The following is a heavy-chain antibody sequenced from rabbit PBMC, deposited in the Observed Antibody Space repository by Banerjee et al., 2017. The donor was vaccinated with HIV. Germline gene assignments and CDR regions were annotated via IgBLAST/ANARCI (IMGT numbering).Heavy chain of an antibody. CDR2: IYAGSSGRT. CDR1: GFSFSSSYW. V-gene: IGHV1S45*01. J-gene: IGHJ4*01. CDR3: ARDRDTSNGYVFNL. D-gene: IGHD6-1*01. Sequence: EESGGDLVKPEGSLTLTCTASGFSFSSSYWICWVRQAPGKGLEWIACIYAGSSGRTYYASWAKGRFTISKTSSTTVTLQMTSLTAADTATYFCARDRDTSNGYVFNLWGPGTLVTVS.